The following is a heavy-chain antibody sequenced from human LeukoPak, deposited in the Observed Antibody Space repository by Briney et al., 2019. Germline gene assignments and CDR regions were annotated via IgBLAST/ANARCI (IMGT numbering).Heavy chain of an antibody. CDR2: ISGSGGST. D-gene: IGHD6-19*01. Sequence: GGSLRLSCAASGFTFSSYAMSWVRQAPGKGLEWVSAISGSGGSTYYADSVKGRFTISRDNSKNTLYLQMNSLRAEDTAVYYCAKGIAVAGGGNYYYYYMDVWGKGTTVTVSS. J-gene: IGHJ6*03. CDR3: AKGIAVAGGGNYYYYYMDV. CDR1: GFTFSSYA. V-gene: IGHV3-23*01.